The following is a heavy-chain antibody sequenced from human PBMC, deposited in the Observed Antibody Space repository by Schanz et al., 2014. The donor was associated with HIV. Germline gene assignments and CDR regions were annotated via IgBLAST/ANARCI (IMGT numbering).Heavy chain of an antibody. Sequence: EVHLVESGGGLVKPGGSLKLSCAASGLAFSVYTMNWVRQTPGKGLEWVSSISGNGHYIYFANSLRGRFAISRDNARSSVFLEMNDLRADDTGVYYCARDLQGLARQGGMDVWGQGTTVTVSS. J-gene: IGHJ6*02. V-gene: IGHV3-21*06. CDR2: ISGNGHYI. D-gene: IGHD6-6*01. CDR1: GLAFSVYT. CDR3: ARDLQGLARQGGMDV.